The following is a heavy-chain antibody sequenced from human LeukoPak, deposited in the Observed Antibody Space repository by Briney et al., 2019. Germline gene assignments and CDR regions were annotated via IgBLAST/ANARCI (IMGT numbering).Heavy chain of an antibody. CDR2: INHSGST. J-gene: IGHJ4*02. D-gene: IGHD3-10*01. Sequence: PSETLSCTSAVYGGSFSGYYWSWIRQPPGQGLEWIGEINHSGSTNYNPSRKSRVTISVDTSKNQFSLKLSSVTAADTAVYYCARAAPMVRGVPLDYWGQGTLVTVSS. V-gene: IGHV4-34*01. CDR3: ARAAPMVRGVPLDY. CDR1: GGSFSGYY.